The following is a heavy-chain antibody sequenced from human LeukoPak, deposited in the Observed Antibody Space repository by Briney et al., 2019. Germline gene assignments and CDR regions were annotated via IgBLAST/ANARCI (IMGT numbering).Heavy chain of an antibody. CDR1: GFTFSSYA. Sequence: PGGSLRLSCAASGFTFSSYAMSWVRQAPGKGLEWVSAISGSGGSTYYADSVKGRFTISRDNSKNTLYLQMNSLRAEDTAVYYGHIVVVTPEGAFDYWGQGTLVTVSS. J-gene: IGHJ4*02. V-gene: IGHV3-23*01. D-gene: IGHD2-21*02. CDR3: HIVVVTPEGAFDY. CDR2: ISGSGGST.